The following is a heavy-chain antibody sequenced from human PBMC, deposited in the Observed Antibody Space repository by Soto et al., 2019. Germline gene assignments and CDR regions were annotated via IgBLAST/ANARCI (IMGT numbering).Heavy chain of an antibody. CDR1: DFSFTIDG. CDR3: AIYHLELFRFDF. D-gene: IGHD2-2*01. J-gene: IGHJ4*02. CDR2: ISLYNGNT. Sequence: ALVKGSCKGYDFSFTIDGISWVRQAPGQGLEWMGWISLYNGNTNYAQQFQGRVTMTTDTSTSTAYMELRSLRSDDTAMYFCAIYHLELFRFDFWGQGTPVTGSS. V-gene: IGHV1-18*04.